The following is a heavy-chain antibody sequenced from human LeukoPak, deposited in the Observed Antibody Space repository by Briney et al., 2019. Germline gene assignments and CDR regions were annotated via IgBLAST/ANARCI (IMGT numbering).Heavy chain of an antibody. CDR1: GYTFTSYG. Sequence: EASVKVSFKASGYTFTSYGISWVRQAPGQGLEWMGWISAYNGNTHYAEKVQGRVTMTTDTSTSTAYMELRSLRSDDTAVYYCARGGLVVVVPATPSTAPGLLHWFDPWGQGTLVTVSS. D-gene: IGHD2-15*01. J-gene: IGHJ5*02. V-gene: IGHV1-18*01. CDR2: ISAYNGNT. CDR3: ARGGLVVVVPATPSTAPGLLHWFDP.